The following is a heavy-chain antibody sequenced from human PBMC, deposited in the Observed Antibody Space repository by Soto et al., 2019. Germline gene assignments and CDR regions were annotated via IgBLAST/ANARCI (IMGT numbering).Heavy chain of an antibody. D-gene: IGHD3-22*01. V-gene: IGHV5-51*01. CDR3: ATVGPHYTRGYYLDS. CDR1: GYTFSSNW. CDR2: INPGDSDT. J-gene: IGHJ4*02. Sequence: GESLKISCKASGYTFSSNWIVWVRQMPGKGLEWMGIINPGDSDTRYRPSFQGQVTISADKSISTAFLQWSSLKASDTAMYYCATVGPHYTRGYYLDSWGQGTRVTVSS.